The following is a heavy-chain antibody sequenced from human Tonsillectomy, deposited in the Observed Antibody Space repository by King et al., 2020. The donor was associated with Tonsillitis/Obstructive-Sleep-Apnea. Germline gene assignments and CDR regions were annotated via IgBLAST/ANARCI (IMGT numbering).Heavy chain of an antibody. CDR3: VREGPDY. J-gene: IGHJ4*02. Sequence: VQLVESGGGLVQPGGSLRLSCAASGFTFSNYWMHWVRQAPGRGLVWVSGINSARSSTAYADSVKGRFTISRDNAKNTLHLQMNSLRADETAVYYCVREGPDYWGQGTLVTVSS. CDR2: INSARSST. V-gene: IGHV3-74*01. CDR1: GFTFSNYW.